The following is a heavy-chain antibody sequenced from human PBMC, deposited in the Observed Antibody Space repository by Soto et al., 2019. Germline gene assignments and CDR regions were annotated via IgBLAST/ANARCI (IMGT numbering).Heavy chain of an antibody. D-gene: IGHD6-13*01. CDR1: GFTFSSYG. CDR3: AKDRGIAAAGTWFDP. Sequence: WGSLRLSCASSGFTFSSYGMHWVRQAPGKGLEWVAVISYDGSNKYYADSVKGRFTISRDNSKNTLYLQMNSLRAEDTAVYYCAKDRGIAAAGTWFDPWGQGTLVTVSS. J-gene: IGHJ5*02. V-gene: IGHV3-30*18. CDR2: ISYDGSNK.